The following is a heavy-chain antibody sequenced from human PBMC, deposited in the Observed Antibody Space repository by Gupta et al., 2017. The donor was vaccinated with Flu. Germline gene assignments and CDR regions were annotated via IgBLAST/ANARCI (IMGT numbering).Heavy chain of an antibody. CDR1: GLIFDDYT. V-gene: IGHV3-9*01. CDR3: AASCSSTRCYISRDNYEMAV. CDR2: ISWDSDVT. D-gene: IGHD2-2*01. Sequence: VQLVESGGGLVQPGRSLRLSCAASGLIFDDYTMHWVRQAPGKGLDWVSGISWDSDVTDYADSVRGRFTISRDNDKNSAFLQMNKLKSDDTGLYFCAASCSSTRCYISRDNYEMAVWGLGTTVTVSS. J-gene: IGHJ6*02.